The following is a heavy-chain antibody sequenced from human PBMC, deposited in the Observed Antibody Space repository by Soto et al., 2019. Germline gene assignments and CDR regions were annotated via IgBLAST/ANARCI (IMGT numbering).Heavy chain of an antibody. CDR1: GYTFTSYY. V-gene: IGHV1-46*01. Sequence: ASVKVSCKASGYTFTSYYMHWVRQAPGQGLEWMGIINPSGGSTSYAQKFQGRVTMTRDTSTSTVYMELSSLRSEDTAVYYCATKTPYYDFWSGYYGDAFDIWGQGTVVTASS. D-gene: IGHD3-3*01. CDR2: INPSGGST. CDR3: ATKTPYYDFWSGYYGDAFDI. J-gene: IGHJ3*02.